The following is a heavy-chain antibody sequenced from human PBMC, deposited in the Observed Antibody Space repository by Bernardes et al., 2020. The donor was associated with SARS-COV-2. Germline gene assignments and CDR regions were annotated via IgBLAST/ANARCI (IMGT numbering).Heavy chain of an antibody. D-gene: IGHD3-10*01. CDR1: GYTFASYG. V-gene: IGHV1-18*01. CDR2: ISTHNGNT. J-gene: IGHJ6*02. CDR3: ARDRFTLVRGVIRRYYYYGMDV. Sequence: VKVSCKASGYTFASYGITWVRQAPGQGLEWMGWISTHNGNTNYTQKLQGRVTMTTDTSTSTAYMELKSLRSDDTAVYYCARDRFTLVRGVIRRYYYYGMDVWSQGTTVTVSS.